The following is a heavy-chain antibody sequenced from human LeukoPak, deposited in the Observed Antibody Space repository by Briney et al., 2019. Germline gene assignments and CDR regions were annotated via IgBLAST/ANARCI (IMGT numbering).Heavy chain of an antibody. CDR3: ARRRIAAAAGWFDP. J-gene: IGHJ5*02. CDR2: IYYSGST. Sequence: SETLSLTCTVSGGSISSYYWSWIRQPPGKGLEWIGYIYYSGSTNYNPSLKSRVTISVDTSKNQFSLKLSSVTAADTAVYYCARRRIAAAAGWFDPWGQGTLVTVSS. CDR1: GGSISSYY. V-gene: IGHV4-59*08. D-gene: IGHD6-13*01.